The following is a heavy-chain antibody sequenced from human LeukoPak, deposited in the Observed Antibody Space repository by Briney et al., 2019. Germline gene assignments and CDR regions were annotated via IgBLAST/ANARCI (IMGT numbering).Heavy chain of an antibody. CDR3: AREDCSSTSCQGGWFDP. Sequence: GASVKVSCKASGYTFTSYGISWVRQAPGQGLEWMGWISAYNGNTNYAQKLQGRVTMTTDTSTSTAYMELRSLRSDDTAVYYCAREDCSSTSCQGGWFDPWGQGTLVTVSS. CDR2: ISAYNGNT. CDR1: GYTFTSYG. D-gene: IGHD2-2*01. J-gene: IGHJ5*02. V-gene: IGHV1-18*01.